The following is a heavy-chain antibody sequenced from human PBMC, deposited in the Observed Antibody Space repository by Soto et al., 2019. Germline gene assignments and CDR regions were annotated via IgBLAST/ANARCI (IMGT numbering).Heavy chain of an antibody. CDR1: GFTFSSYA. J-gene: IGHJ4*02. CDR3: ASPSRDGYNPNFDY. Sequence: LRLSCAASGFTFSSYAMSWVRQAPGKGLEWVSAISGSGGSTYYADSVKGRFTISRDNSKNTLYLQMNSLRAEDTAVYYCASPSRDGYNPNFDYWGQGTLVTVSS. CDR2: ISGSGGST. D-gene: IGHD5-12*01. V-gene: IGHV3-23*01.